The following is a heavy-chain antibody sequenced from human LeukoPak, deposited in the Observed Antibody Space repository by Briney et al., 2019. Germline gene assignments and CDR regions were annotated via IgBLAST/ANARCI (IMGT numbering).Heavy chain of an antibody. CDR1: GFTFSNYA. CDR2: IYSGGST. J-gene: IGHJ6*02. V-gene: IGHV3-66*01. CDR3: SAFDYYYGMDV. Sequence: GGSLRLSCAASGFTFSNYAMTWVRQAPGQGLEWISVIYSGGSTYYADSVKGRFTIHRDNSKNTLYLQMNSLRAEDTAVYYCSAFDYYYGMDVWGQGTTVTVSS.